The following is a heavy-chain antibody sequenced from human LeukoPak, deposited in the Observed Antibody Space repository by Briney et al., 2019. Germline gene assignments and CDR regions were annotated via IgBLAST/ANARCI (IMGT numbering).Heavy chain of an antibody. J-gene: IGHJ4*02. D-gene: IGHD1-20*01. Sequence: QPGGSLRLSCAESGFTFTSHWMHWVRQAPGKGLVWVSHISDDGKKTNYADSVKGRFTISRDVAKNTLHLQMDSLRVEDTAVYYCAASFRVTGTTNYYWGQGTMVTVSS. V-gene: IGHV3-74*01. CDR1: GFTFTSHW. CDR2: ISDDGKKT. CDR3: AASFRVTGTTNYY.